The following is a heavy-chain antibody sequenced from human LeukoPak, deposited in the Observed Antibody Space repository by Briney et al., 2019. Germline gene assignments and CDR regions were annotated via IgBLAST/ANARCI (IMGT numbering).Heavy chain of an antibody. V-gene: IGHV3-30*02. J-gene: IGHJ4*02. CDR3: AKTAPRSIQVWDY. CDR1: GFTFSRHG. CDR2: IRYDGSNR. D-gene: IGHD5-18*01. Sequence: GGSLRLSCAASGFTFSRHGMHWVRQAPGKGLEGVAFIRYDGSNRYYGDSVKGRFTISRDNSKNTLYLQMNSLKTEDTAVYSCAKTAPRSIQVWDYWGQGTLVTVSS.